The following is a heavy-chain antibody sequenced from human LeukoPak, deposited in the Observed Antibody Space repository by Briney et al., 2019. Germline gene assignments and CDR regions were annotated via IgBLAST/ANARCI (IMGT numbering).Heavy chain of an antibody. CDR3: ARGVRSRGWYSVDY. CDR1: GGTFSSYA. Sequence: ASVKVSCKASGGTFSSYAISWVRQAPGQGLEWMGWMNPNSGNTGYAQKFQGRVTITRNTSISTAYMELSSLRSEDTAVYYCARGVRSRGWYSVDYWGQGTLVTVSS. CDR2: MNPNSGNT. J-gene: IGHJ4*02. D-gene: IGHD6-19*01. V-gene: IGHV1-8*03.